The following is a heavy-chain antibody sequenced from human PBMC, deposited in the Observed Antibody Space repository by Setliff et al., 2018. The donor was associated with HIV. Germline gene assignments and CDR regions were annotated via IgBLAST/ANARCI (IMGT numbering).Heavy chain of an antibody. CDR2: INGVGDTT. J-gene: IGHJ6*02. CDR3: ARTTSNSYRYHYYYSMDV. V-gene: IGHV3-74*01. CDR1: GVTFSSYW. Sequence: GGSLRLSCTASGVTFSSYWMHWVRQVPGKGLLWVSRINGVGDTTYYADSVKGRFTISRDNAKNSLNLQMDSLRAEDAAVYYCARTTSNSYRYHYYYSMDVWGQGTTVTVSS. D-gene: IGHD4-4*01.